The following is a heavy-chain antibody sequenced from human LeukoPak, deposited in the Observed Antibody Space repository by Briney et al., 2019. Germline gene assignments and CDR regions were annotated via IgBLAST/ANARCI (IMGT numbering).Heavy chain of an antibody. CDR1: GYTFTSYG. V-gene: IGHV1-2*06. CDR3: ASQIHDFWSGFYY. CDR2: INPNNDGT. D-gene: IGHD3-3*01. J-gene: IGHJ4*02. Sequence: ASVKVSCKASGYTFTSYGISWVRQAPGQGLEWMGRINPNNDGTNYAQKFQGRVTMTRDTSTSTAYMDLSGLTSDDTAVYYCASQIHDFWSGFYYWGQGTLVTVSS.